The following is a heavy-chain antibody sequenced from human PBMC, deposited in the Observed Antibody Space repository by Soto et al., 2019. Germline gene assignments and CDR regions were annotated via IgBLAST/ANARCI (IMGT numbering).Heavy chain of an antibody. CDR3: ARDRGCGGDCYLFDY. V-gene: IGHV1-46*01. J-gene: IGHJ4*02. CDR2: INPSGGST. CDR1: GYTFTSYY. D-gene: IGHD2-21*02. Sequence: GASVQVSCKASGYTFTSYYMHWVRQAPGQGLEWMGIINPSGGSTSYAQKFQGRVTMTRDTSTSTVYMELSSLRSEDTAVYYCARDRGCGGDCYLFDYWGQGTLVTVSS.